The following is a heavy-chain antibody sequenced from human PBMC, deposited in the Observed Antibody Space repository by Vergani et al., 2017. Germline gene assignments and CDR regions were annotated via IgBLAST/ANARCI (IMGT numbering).Heavy chain of an antibody. D-gene: IGHD6-19*01. Sequence: EVQLVESGGGLVQPGRSLRLSCAASGFTFDDYAMHWVRQSPGKGLGWVSGISWNSGSIGYAASVKGRFTISRDNAKNSLYLQMNSLRAEDTALYYCAKESSIAVALFDYWGQGTLVTVSS. J-gene: IGHJ4*02. CDR3: AKESSIAVALFDY. CDR2: ISWNSGSI. V-gene: IGHV3-9*01. CDR1: GFTFDDYA.